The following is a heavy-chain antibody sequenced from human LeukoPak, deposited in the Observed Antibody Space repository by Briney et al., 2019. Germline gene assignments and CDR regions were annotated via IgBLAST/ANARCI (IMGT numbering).Heavy chain of an antibody. Sequence: SETLSLTCTVSGGSISSYYWSWIRQPPGKGLEWIGYIYYSGSTNYNPSLKSRVTISVDTSKNQFSLKLSSMTAADTDVHYCAREVPSYSGSYYHYYYYMDVWGKGTTVTVSS. J-gene: IGHJ6*03. CDR2: IYYSGST. CDR1: GGSISSYY. V-gene: IGHV4-59*01. CDR3: AREVPSYSGSYYHYYYYMDV. D-gene: IGHD1-26*01.